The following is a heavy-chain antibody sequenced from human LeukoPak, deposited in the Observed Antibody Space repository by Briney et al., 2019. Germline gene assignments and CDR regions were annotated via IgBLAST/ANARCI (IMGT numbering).Heavy chain of an antibody. J-gene: IGHJ4*02. CDR1: GYSFTANY. CDR3: TRALAF. Sequence: ASVKLSCKASGYSFTANYIHWLRQAPGQGLEWMGWMNPKNGGTNYALKFQGRVTMTGDTSIDTAYLNLSGLTSDDSALYYCTRALAFWGQGTLVTVSS. V-gene: IGHV1-2*02. CDR2: MNPKNGGT.